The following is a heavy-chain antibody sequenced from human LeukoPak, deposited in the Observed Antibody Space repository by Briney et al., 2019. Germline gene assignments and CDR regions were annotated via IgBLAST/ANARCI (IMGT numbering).Heavy chain of an antibody. Sequence: GGSLRLSCAASGFTFSSYSMNWVRQAPGKGLEWVSYINSSSSTIYYAAPVKGRSTISRDNAKHLLYLQMTSLRGEDAAAYYCARGGYDFWSGYLGGGPYYFGYWGQGTLVTVSS. CDR2: INSSSSTI. V-gene: IGHV3-48*01. D-gene: IGHD3-3*01. CDR1: GFTFSSYS. J-gene: IGHJ4*02. CDR3: ARGGYDFWSGYLGGGPYYFGY.